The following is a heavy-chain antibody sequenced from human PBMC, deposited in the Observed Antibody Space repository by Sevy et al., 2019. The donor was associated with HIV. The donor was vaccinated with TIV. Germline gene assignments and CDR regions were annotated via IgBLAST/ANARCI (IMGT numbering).Heavy chain of an antibody. J-gene: IGHJ4*02. Sequence: SETLSLTCTLSGASMSGYYWSWIRQPPGKGLEWIGYIYDTGDTNFNPSLKSRVTISQDTSKTQFSLSLSSVNTADTAVYYCARDRSNFRYWSQGTLVTVSS. CDR1: GASMSGYY. CDR2: IYDTGDT. V-gene: IGHV4-59*13. CDR3: ARDRSNFRY. D-gene: IGHD1-1*01.